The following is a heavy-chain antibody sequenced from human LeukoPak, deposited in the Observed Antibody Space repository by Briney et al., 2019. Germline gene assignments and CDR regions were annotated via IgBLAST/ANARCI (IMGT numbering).Heavy chain of an antibody. CDR3: ARAATAVHRDHYGMEV. CDR1: GFTLKDHY. J-gene: IGHJ6*02. Sequence: GGSLTLSRALSGFTLKDHYMDWVRPAPGGGGEWVGRIRDKANSHTTHYAASVRGRFTISRDDSKNSLYLQLTSLKTEDTAVYYCARAATAVHRDHYGMEVWGQGTAVTV. V-gene: IGHV3-72*01. CDR2: IRDKANSHTT. D-gene: IGHD1-14*01.